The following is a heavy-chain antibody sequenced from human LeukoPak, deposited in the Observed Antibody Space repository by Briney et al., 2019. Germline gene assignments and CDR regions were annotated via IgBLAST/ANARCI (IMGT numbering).Heavy chain of an antibody. CDR3: AKDERLMGATFLDY. V-gene: IGHV3-23*01. J-gene: IGHJ4*02. Sequence: GGSLRLSCAASRFTFSSYAMSWVRQAPGKGLEWVSAISGSGGSTYYADSVKGRFTISRDNSKNTLYLQMNSLRAEDTAVYYCAKDERLMGATFLDYWGQGTLVTVSS. CDR2: ISGSGGST. D-gene: IGHD1-26*01. CDR1: RFTFSSYA.